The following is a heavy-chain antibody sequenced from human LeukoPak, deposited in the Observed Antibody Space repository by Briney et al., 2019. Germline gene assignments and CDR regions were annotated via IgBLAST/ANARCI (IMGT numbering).Heavy chain of an antibody. CDR2: LKFRGSL. Sequence: TSETLSLTCTVSGGSITSGDYYWNWVRQPPGKGLEWIGNLKFRGSLFYHPSLKSRVTMSADPSQNQFSLRLMSVTAADTAVYYCATRTYRAHFDHWGQGTLVTVSS. J-gene: IGHJ4*02. CDR3: ATRTYRAHFDH. CDR1: GGSITSGDYY. V-gene: IGHV4-39*01. D-gene: IGHD4/OR15-4a*01.